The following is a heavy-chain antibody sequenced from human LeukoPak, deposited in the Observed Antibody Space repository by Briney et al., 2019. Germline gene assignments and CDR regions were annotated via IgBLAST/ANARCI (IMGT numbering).Heavy chain of an antibody. CDR3: ARDTGGIAAAGTQPIDY. CDR1: GFTASSNY. V-gene: IGHV3-53*01. Sequence: GGSLRLSCAASGFTASSNYMSWVRQAPGKGLEWVSVIYSGGSTYYADSVKGRFTISRDNAKNSLYLQMNSLRAEDTAVYYCARDTGGIAAAGTQPIDYWGQGTLVTVSS. CDR2: IYSGGST. J-gene: IGHJ4*02. D-gene: IGHD6-13*01.